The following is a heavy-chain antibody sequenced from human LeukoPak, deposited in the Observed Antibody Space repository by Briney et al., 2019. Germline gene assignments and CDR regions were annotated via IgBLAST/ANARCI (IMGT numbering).Heavy chain of an antibody. Sequence: SETLSLTCAVYGGSFSGYYWSWIRQPPGKGLEWIGEINHSGSTNYNPSLKSRVTISVDTSKNQFSLKLSSVTAADTAVYYCAGGDPPSGWYFDLWGRGTLVTVSS. CDR3: AGGDPPSGWYFDL. D-gene: IGHD3-10*01. J-gene: IGHJ2*01. V-gene: IGHV4-34*01. CDR1: GGSFSGYY. CDR2: INHSGST.